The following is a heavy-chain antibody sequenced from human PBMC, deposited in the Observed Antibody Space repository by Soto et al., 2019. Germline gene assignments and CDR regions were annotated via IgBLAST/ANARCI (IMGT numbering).Heavy chain of an antibody. CDR1: GGTFSSYA. CDR2: INPSFGRT. Sequence: ASVKVSCKASGGTFSSYAISWVRQAPGQGLEWMGIINPSFGRTNYAQKFQGWDTMTRDTSISTAYMELSRLRSDDTAVYYCAREGDYGDYVSEYFQHWGQGTLVTVSS. J-gene: IGHJ1*01. V-gene: IGHV1-2*04. CDR3: AREGDYGDYVSEYFQH. D-gene: IGHD4-17*01.